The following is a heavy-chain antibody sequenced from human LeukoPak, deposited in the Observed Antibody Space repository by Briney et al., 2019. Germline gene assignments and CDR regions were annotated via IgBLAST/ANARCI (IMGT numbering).Heavy chain of an antibody. CDR2: INPNSGGT. V-gene: IGHV1-2*02. D-gene: IGHD6-19*01. Sequence: ASVKVSCKASGYTFTGYYRHGVRQAPGQGREWMGLINPNSGGTNYAQKFQGRVTMNRDKSISTAYMELSRLRSDDTAVYYCATLQIQWLVVTPFDYWGQGTLVTVSS. CDR1: GYTFTGYY. J-gene: IGHJ4*02. CDR3: ATLQIQWLVVTPFDY.